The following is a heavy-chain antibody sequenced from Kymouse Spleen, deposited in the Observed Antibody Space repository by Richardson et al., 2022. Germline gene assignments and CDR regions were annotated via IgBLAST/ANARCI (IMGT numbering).Heavy chain of an antibody. D-gene: IGHD3-10*01. CDR1: GGSVSSGSYY. CDR2: IYYSGST. J-gene: IGHJ6*02. V-gene: IGHV4-61*01. Sequence: QVQLQESGPGLVKPSETLSLTCTVSGGSVSSGSYYWSWIRQPPGKGLEWIGYIYYSGSTNYNPSLKSRVTISVDTSKNQFSLKLSSVTAADTAVYYCARDYYGSGSYYANYYYYYGMDVWGQGTTVTVSS. CDR3: ARDYYGSGSYYANYYYYYGMDV.